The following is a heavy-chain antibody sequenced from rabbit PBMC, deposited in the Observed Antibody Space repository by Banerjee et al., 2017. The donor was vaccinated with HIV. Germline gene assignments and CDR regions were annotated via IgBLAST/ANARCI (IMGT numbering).Heavy chain of an antibody. Sequence: GGDLFKPEGSLPLTCTASGFSFGSNYWMCWVRQAPGKGLEWIGCINTGSSGTTYYASWVNGRFSISRSTSLNTVTLQMTSLTAADTATYFCGRDRDGDAGYGSWAWWGPGTLVTV. D-gene: IGHD6-1*01. CDR3: GRDRDGDAGYGSWAW. V-gene: IGHV1S45*01. CDR1: GFSFGSNYW. CDR2: INTGSSGTT. J-gene: IGHJ4*01.